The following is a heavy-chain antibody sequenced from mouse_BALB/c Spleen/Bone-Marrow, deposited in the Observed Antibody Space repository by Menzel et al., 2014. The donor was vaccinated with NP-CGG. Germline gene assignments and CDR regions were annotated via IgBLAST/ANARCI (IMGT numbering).Heavy chain of an antibody. CDR3: AGDYGYGGVFACFVY. CDR2: INPSNGRT. D-gene: IGHD2-14*01. Sequence: QVQLQQSAAELVKPGASVKLSCRASGYTFTTYWMHWVKQRPGQGLEWIGEINPSNGRTIYNEKFKSKATLTVDKSSSTAYMQLRSLTSEDVAVYYGAGDYGYGGVFACFVYGGQGILVTVSA. J-gene: IGHJ3*01. V-gene: IGHV1S81*02. CDR1: GYTFTTYW.